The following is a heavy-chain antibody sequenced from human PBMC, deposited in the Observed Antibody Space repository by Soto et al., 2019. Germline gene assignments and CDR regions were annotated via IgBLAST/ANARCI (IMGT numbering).Heavy chain of an antibody. V-gene: IGHV3-72*01. CDR2: TRNRANGYTT. CDR3: ARAFYGSGSYSLDY. D-gene: IGHD3-10*01. Sequence: PGGSLTLSCAASGFTFIDHSMDWVRQAPAKGLEWVGRTRNRANGYTTEYAASVKGRFTISRDDSKNSLYLQMNSLKIEDTAVYYCARAFYGSGSYSLDYWRQGALVTVSS. J-gene: IGHJ4*02. CDR1: GFTFIDHS.